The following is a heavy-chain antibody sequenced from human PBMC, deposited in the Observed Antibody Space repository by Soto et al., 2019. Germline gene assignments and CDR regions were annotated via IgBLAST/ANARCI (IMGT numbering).Heavy chain of an antibody. J-gene: IGHJ6*02. CDR1: GGSISSYY. D-gene: IGHD3-10*01. Sequence: SETLSLTCTVSGGSISSYYWSWIRQPPGKGLEWIGYIYYSGSTNYNPSLKSRVTISVDTSKNQFSLKLSSVTAADTAVYYCARLSMVRGVIINLSRGGRYYYYGMAVWGQGTTVTVSS. CDR2: IYYSGST. V-gene: IGHV4-59*08. CDR3: ARLSMVRGVIINLSRGGRYYYYGMAV.